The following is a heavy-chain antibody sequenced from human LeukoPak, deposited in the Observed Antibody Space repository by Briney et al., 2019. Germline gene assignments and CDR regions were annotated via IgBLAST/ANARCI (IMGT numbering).Heavy chain of an antibody. CDR2: MYISGST. CDR1: GGSMSSYY. D-gene: IGHD3-3*01. Sequence: MSSETLTLTCTVSGGSMSSYYWSWIRQPAGKGLEWIGRMYISGSTNYNPSLKSRVTMSVDTSKDQFSLKLLSSVTAADTAMYYCASHDLAGNYFDYWGQGTLVTVSS. CDR3: ASHDLAGNYFDY. V-gene: IGHV4-4*07. J-gene: IGHJ4*02.